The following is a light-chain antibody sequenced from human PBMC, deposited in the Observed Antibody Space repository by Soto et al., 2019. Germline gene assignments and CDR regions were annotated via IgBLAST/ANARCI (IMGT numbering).Light chain of an antibody. CDR1: SGDIGSYNR. Sequence: QSVLTQPASVSGSPGQSITISCTGTSGDIGSYNRVSWYQQHPGKAPKLIIYDVTDRPSGVSNRFSGSKSGNMASLTISGLQAEDEAEYYCSSYTNINTRACVFGTGTKLTVL. CDR3: SSYTNINTRACV. V-gene: IGLV2-14*03. J-gene: IGLJ1*01. CDR2: DVT.